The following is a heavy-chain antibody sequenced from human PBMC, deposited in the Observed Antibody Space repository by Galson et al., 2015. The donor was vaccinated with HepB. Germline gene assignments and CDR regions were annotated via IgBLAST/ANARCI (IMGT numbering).Heavy chain of an antibody. J-gene: IGHJ4*02. CDR1: GYTFTKYT. CDR2: ISASNGNT. D-gene: IGHD5-24*01. Sequence: SVKVSCKASGYTFTKYTINWVRQAPGQGLEWIGRISASNGNTNYGQSLQGRVTMTTDTSTSTDYMELSSLRSDDTAVYYCVGGWRATIVGPTFDYWGQGTLVTVSS. CDR3: VGGWRATIVGPTFDY. V-gene: IGHV1-18*01.